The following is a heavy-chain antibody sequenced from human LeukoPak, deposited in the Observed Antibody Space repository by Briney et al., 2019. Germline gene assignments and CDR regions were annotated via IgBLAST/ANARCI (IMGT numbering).Heavy chain of an antibody. D-gene: IGHD3-10*01. V-gene: IGHV3-23*01. CDR1: GFTFSSFA. Sequence: GGSLRLSCAASGFTFSSFAMSWVRQAPGKGLEWVSAISGSGGSTYYTDSVKGRFTISRDNSKNTVYLQMNSLRADDTALYYCAKDPNVLLWIGDLSAFDLWGQGTMVTVSS. CDR3: AKDPNVLLWIGDLSAFDL. J-gene: IGHJ3*01. CDR2: ISGSGGST.